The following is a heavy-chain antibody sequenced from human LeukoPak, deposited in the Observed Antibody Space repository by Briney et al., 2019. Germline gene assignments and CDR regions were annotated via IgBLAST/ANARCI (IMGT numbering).Heavy chain of an antibody. J-gene: IGHJ4*02. Sequence: GRSLRLSCAASGFTFDDYAMHWVRQAPGKGLEWVSGISWNSGSIGYAESVKGRFTISRDNAKNSLYLQMNSLRAEDTALYYCAKDPTAYYDSSAHPDYWGQGTLVTVSS. CDR1: GFTFDDYA. CDR2: ISWNSGSI. V-gene: IGHV3-9*01. CDR3: AKDPTAYYDSSAHPDY. D-gene: IGHD3-22*01.